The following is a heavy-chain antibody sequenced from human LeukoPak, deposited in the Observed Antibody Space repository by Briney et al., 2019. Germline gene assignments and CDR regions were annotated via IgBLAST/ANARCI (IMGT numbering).Heavy chain of an antibody. D-gene: IGHD3-9*01. CDR3: AGFTYYDILTGHDAFDI. CDR1: GGSFSGYY. Sequence: SETLSLTCAVYGGSFSGYYLSWIRQPPGKGLEWIGEINHSGSTNYNPSLKSRVTISVDTSKNQFSLKLSSVTAADTAVYYCAGFTYYDILTGHDAFDIWGQGTMVTVSS. V-gene: IGHV4-34*01. CDR2: INHSGST. J-gene: IGHJ3*02.